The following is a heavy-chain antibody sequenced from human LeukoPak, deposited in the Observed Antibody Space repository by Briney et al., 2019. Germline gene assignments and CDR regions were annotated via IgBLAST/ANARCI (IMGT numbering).Heavy chain of an antibody. J-gene: IGHJ5*02. D-gene: IGHD6-6*01. CDR2: IYYSGST. Sequence: PSQTLSLTCTVSGGSISSGGYYWSWIRQHPGKGLEWIGYIYYSGSTYYNPSLKSRVTISVDTSKNRFSLKLSSVTAADTAVYYCARTYSSSSIWFDPWGQGTLVTVSS. CDR3: ARTYSSSSIWFDP. CDR1: GGSISSGGYY. V-gene: IGHV4-31*03.